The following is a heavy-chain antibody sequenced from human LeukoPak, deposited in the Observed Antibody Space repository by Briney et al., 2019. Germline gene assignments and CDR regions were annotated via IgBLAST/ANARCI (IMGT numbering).Heavy chain of an antibody. CDR1: GYTFTSYY. D-gene: IGHD5-24*01. V-gene: IGHV1-46*01. CDR2: INPSGGST. Sequence: ASVKVSCKASGYTFTSYYMHWVRQAPGQGLEWMGIINPSGGSTSYAQKFQGRVTITRDTSASTAYMELSSLRSEDTAVYYCARDRDGPYYFDYWGQGTLVTVSS. J-gene: IGHJ4*02. CDR3: ARDRDGPYYFDY.